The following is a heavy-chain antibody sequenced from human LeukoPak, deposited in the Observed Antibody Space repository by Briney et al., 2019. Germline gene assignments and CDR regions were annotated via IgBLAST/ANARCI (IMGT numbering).Heavy chain of an antibody. J-gene: IGHJ6*03. Sequence: EWXGXIXXXNGNTTYAQKFQGRLTMTTDTSTSTAYMEVRSLRSDDTAVYYCARGYCSSTSCSLDYYYYYMDVWGKGTTVTVSS. CDR2: IXXXNGNT. CDR3: ARGYCSSTSCSLDYYYYYMDV. V-gene: IGHV1-18*01. D-gene: IGHD2-2*01.